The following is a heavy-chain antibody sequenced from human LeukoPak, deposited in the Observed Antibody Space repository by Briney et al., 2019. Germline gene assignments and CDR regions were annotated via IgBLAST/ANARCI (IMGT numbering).Heavy chain of an antibody. CDR3: ARPESYYYGSGSYVY. CDR1: GYSFTNYW. J-gene: IGHJ4*02. Sequence: GESLKISCKGSGYSFTNYWIGWVRQMPGKGLERMGIIYPSDSDSRYSPSFQGQVTISADNSISTAYLQWSSLKASDTAIYYCARPESYYYGSGSYVYWGQGTLVTVSS. CDR2: IYPSDSDS. V-gene: IGHV5-51*01. D-gene: IGHD3-10*01.